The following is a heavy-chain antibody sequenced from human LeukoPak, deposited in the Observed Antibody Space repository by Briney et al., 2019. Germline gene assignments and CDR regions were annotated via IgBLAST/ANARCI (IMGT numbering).Heavy chain of an antibody. V-gene: IGHV6-1*01. J-gene: IGHJ3*01. CDR1: GDTLSSNSAA. CDR2: TYYRSKWYY. Sequence: SQTLSLTCDLSGDTLSSNSAAWHWIRQSPSRGLEWLGRTYYRSKWYYDYAVSVKSRITISPDTSKNQFSLQLNSVTADDTAVYYCARGFALDFWGQGTMVTVSS. CDR3: ARGFALDF.